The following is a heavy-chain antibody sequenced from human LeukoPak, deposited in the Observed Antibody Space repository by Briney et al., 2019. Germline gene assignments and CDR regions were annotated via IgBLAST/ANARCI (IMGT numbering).Heavy chain of an antibody. CDR2: ISYDGINK. Sequence: PGGSLRLSCAASGFTFSTYAMHWVRQAPGKGLEWVALISYDGINKYYADSVKGRFTISRDNSKNTLYLQMNSLRAEDTAVYYCAKDPVSSGWYVDYWGQGTLVTVSS. CDR3: AKDPVSSGWYVDY. CDR1: GFTFSTYA. V-gene: IGHV3-30-3*01. J-gene: IGHJ4*02. D-gene: IGHD6-19*01.